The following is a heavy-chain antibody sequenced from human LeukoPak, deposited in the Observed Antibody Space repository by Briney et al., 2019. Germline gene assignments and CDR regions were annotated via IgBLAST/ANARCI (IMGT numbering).Heavy chain of an antibody. CDR1: GFTFSSYW. D-gene: IGHD3-10*01. V-gene: IGHV3-74*01. Sequence: GGSLRLSCAASGFTFSSYWMHWVRQAPGKGMVWVSRINSDGSSTSYADSVKGRFTISRDNAKHTLYLQMNSLRAEDTAVYYCARAQVLLWFGEFLEYWGKGTLVTVSS. J-gene: IGHJ4*02. CDR3: ARAQVLLWFGEFLEY. CDR2: INSDGSST.